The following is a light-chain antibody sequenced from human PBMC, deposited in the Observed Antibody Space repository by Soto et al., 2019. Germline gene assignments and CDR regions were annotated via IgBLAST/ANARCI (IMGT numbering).Light chain of an antibody. CDR1: QNIRSR. V-gene: IGKV1-5*01. CDR3: QPYHSYWT. Sequence: DFQMTQSPSTLSASVGDRVTITCRASQNIRSRLAWFQQKPGKAPKLLIYDASSLESGVPQRFSGSGSGTEFPLTSSSLQTDDFSNYYCQPYHSYWTFGQGTKVE. J-gene: IGKJ1*01. CDR2: DAS.